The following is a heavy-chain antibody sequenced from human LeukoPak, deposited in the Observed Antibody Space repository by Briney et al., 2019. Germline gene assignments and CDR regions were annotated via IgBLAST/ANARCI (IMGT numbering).Heavy chain of an antibody. V-gene: IGHV3-48*03. CDR3: ARDFNSIRRGDY. D-gene: IGHD3-10*01. Sequence: GGSLRLSCEASGFIFRRYEMNWVRQAPGKGLEWVSYISSGGGTIYYADSVKGRFTISRDNAENTLYLQMNSLRAEDTAVYYCARDFNSIRRGDYWGQGTLVTVSS. CDR2: ISSGGGTI. J-gene: IGHJ4*02. CDR1: GFIFRRYE.